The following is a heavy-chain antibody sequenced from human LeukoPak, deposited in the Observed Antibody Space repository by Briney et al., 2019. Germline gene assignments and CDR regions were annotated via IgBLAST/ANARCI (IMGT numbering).Heavy chain of an antibody. CDR3: ARHDLIDPGSGSPTLDP. CDR1: GGSISSSGYY. D-gene: IGHD3-10*01. V-gene: IGHV4-39*01. CDR2: IYHSGNT. J-gene: IGHJ5*02. Sequence: SETLSLTCSVSGGSISSSGYYWGWVRQPPGQGLEWIGSIYHSGNTYYRSSLKSRITISVDTSKNQFSLKLASVTAADTAVYYRARHDLIDPGSGSPTLDPWGQGTLVTVSS.